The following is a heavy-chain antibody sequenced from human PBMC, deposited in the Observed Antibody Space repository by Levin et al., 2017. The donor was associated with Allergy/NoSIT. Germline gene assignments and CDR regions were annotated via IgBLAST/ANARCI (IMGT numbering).Heavy chain of an antibody. CDR1: GYSFTSYG. J-gene: IGHJ3*02. CDR3: AKSYSDYDSGDAFDI. V-gene: IGHV1-18*01. D-gene: IGHD5-12*01. CDR2: ISAYNGNR. Sequence: ASVKVSCKASGYSFTSYGISWVRQAPGQGLEWMGWISAYNGNRNYAQKLQGRVTMTTDTSTSTAYLELRSLRSDDTAVYYCAKSYSDYDSGDAFDIWGQGTLVTVSS.